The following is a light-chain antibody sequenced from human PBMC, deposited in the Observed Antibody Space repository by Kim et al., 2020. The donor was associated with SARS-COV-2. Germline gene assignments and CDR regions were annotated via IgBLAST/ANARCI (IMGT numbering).Light chain of an antibody. CDR3: VEALQTYT. Sequence: GEPASISCRSSQSLLHSNGFNYLDWYVQKPGQAPQVLIYLSSNRAPGVPGRFRGSGSGTHFTLEINRVEAEDVGVYYCVEALQTYTFGQGTKLEI. CDR2: LSS. J-gene: IGKJ2*01. V-gene: IGKV2-28*01. CDR1: QSLLHSNGFNY.